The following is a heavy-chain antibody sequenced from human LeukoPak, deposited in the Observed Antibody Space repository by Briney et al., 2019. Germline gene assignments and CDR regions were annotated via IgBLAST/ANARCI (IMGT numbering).Heavy chain of an antibody. CDR1: GFTFDDYG. CDR2: INWNSGSI. CDR3: AKDTCSSTSCYGGFDY. V-gene: IGHV3-20*04. D-gene: IGHD2-2*01. J-gene: IGHJ4*02. Sequence: PGGSLRLSCAASGFTFDDYGMSWVRQAPGKGLEWVSGINWNSGSIGYADSVKGRFTISRDNAKNSLYLQMDSLRAEDTALYYCAKDTCSSTSCYGGFDYWGQGTLVTVSS.